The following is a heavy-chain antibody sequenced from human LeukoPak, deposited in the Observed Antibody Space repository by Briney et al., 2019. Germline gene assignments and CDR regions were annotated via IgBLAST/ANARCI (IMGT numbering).Heavy chain of an antibody. CDR1: GFTFSSYA. D-gene: IGHD6-19*01. CDR2: ISTGSSYI. CDR3: ARTRDSSGCFDF. V-gene: IGHV3-21*01. J-gene: IGHJ4*02. Sequence: GGSLRLSCAASGFTFSSYAMSWVRQAPGKGLEWVSSISTGSSYIFYGDSVKGRFTISRDNADNSLYLQMNSLRAEDTAVYYCARTRDSSGCFDFWGQGTLVTASS.